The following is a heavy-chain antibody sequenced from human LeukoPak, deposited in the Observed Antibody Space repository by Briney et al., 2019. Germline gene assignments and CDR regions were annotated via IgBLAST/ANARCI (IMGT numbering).Heavy chain of an antibody. V-gene: IGHV3-30*02. CDR1: GFTFSNYG. CDR2: IRYDGSNK. D-gene: IGHD1-26*01. CDR3: AKDRGEWELLYFDY. J-gene: IGHJ4*02. Sequence: GGSLRLSCAASGFTFSNYGMHWVRRAPGKGLEWVAFIRYDGSNKYYVDSVKGRFTISRDNSKNTLYLQMNSLRAEDTAVYYCAKDRGEWELLYFDYWGQGTLVTVSS.